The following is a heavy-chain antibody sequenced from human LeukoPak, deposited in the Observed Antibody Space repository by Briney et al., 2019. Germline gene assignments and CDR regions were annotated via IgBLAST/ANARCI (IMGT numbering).Heavy chain of an antibody. D-gene: IGHD3-16*02. Sequence: GASVKVSCKASGYTFISYGISWVRQAPGQGLEWMGWISAYNGDMNYVQKLQGRVTMTTDTSTSTAYMELRSLRSDDTAMYYCARDPFYDTVGGSYRPLDYWGQGTLITVSS. V-gene: IGHV1-18*01. CDR2: ISAYNGDM. CDR3: ARDPFYDTVGGSYRPLDY. J-gene: IGHJ4*02. CDR1: GYTFISYG.